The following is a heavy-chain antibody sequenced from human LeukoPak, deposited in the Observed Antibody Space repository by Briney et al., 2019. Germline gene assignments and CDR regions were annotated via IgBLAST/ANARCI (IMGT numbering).Heavy chain of an antibody. V-gene: IGHV4-30-2*01. Sequence: SETLSLTCAVSGGSISSGGFSLTWIRQAPGKGLEWIGYIYYSGSTYYSPSLKSRVTISVDRSKNQFSLTLSSVTAADTAVYFCARIADQWWFDPWGRGTLVTVSS. J-gene: IGHJ5*02. D-gene: IGHD6-19*01. CDR1: GGSISSGGFS. CDR2: IYYSGST. CDR3: ARIADQWWFDP.